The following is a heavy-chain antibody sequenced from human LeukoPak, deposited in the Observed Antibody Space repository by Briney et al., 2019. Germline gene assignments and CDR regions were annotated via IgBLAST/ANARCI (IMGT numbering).Heavy chain of an antibody. V-gene: IGHV4-59*11. D-gene: IGHD5-18*01. CDR3: ATIGRGDIYGYFDF. J-gene: IGHJ4*02. CDR2: LYGSVNT. CDR1: GGSISSHY. Sequence: SETLSLTCTVSGGSISSHYWSWIRQPPGKGLEWIAYLYGSVNTKDNPSLTSRITLSADTSKNQFSLRLRYVTAADTAVYYCATIGRGDIYGYFDFWGQGILVTVSS.